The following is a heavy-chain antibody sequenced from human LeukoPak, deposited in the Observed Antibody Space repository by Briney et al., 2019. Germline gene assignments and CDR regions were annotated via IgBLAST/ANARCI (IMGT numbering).Heavy chain of an antibody. V-gene: IGHV3-30*02. D-gene: IGHD3-16*01. J-gene: IGHJ3*01. Sequence: GGSLRLSCAASGFTFRTYGMHWVRQAPGKGLEWVTFIRYDGSDKYYADSVKGRFTISRDNSKNTLFLQMNSLGVEDTAVYYCAKRADYYDSSRALYDAFDLWGQGTMVTVSS. CDR1: GFTFRTYG. CDR2: IRYDGSDK. CDR3: AKRADYYDSSRALYDAFDL.